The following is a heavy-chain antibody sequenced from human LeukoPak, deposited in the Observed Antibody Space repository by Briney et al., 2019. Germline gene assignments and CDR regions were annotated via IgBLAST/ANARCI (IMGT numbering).Heavy chain of an antibody. D-gene: IGHD5-12*01. CDR2: INPNSGGT. J-gene: IGHJ4*02. Sequence: ASVKVSCKASGYTFTGYYMHWVRQAPGQGLEWMGRINPNSGGTNYAQKFQGRVTMTRDTSISTAYMELSRLRSDDTAVCYCARAYSGYDLYFDYWGQGTLVTVSS. V-gene: IGHV1-2*06. CDR3: ARAYSGYDLYFDY. CDR1: GYTFTGYY.